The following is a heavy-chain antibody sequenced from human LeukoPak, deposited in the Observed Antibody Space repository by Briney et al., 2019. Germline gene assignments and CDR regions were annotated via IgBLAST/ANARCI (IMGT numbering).Heavy chain of an antibody. Sequence: SETLSLTCTVSGDSISTSYWSWIRQPPGKGLEWIGYIYYSGRTIYNLSLKSRVTISVDTSMAVDTSKIQVSLNLASVTAADTAVYYCARDIAATGNLDCWGQGTLVTVSS. D-gene: IGHD6-13*01. CDR3: ARDIAATGNLDC. CDR2: IYYSGRT. J-gene: IGHJ4*02. CDR1: GDSISTSY. V-gene: IGHV4-59*01.